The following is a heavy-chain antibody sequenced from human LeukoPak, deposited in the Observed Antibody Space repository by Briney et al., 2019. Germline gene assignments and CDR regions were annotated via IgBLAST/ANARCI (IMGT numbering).Heavy chain of an antibody. CDR3: ARDKATYYDYGMDV. J-gene: IGHJ6*02. CDR1: GGSISSSSYY. CDR2: IYYSGST. V-gene: IGHV4-39*07. Sequence: SETLSLTCTVSGGSISSSSYYWGWIRQPPGKGLEWIGSIYYSGSTYYNPSLKSRVTISVDTSKNQFSLKLSSVTAADTAVYYCARDKATYYDYGMDVWGQGTTVTVSS. D-gene: IGHD3-3*01.